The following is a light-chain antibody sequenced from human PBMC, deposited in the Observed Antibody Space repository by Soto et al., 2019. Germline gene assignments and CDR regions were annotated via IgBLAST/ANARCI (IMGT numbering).Light chain of an antibody. J-gene: IGLJ2*01. Sequence: ALTQPASVSGSPGQSITISCTGTSSDIGAYNFVSWYQQHPGKAPKLMLYDVNIRPSGVSNRSSGSKSGNTASLTISGLQAEDEADYYCTSWTTSTTMIFGGGTKVTV. CDR3: TSWTTSTTMI. CDR2: DVN. V-gene: IGLV2-14*03. CDR1: SSDIGAYNF.